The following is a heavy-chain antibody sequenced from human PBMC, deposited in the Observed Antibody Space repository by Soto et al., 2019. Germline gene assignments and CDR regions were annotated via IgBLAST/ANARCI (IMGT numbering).Heavy chain of an antibody. V-gene: IGHV2-5*02. CDR2: IYWDDDK. D-gene: IGHD3-22*01. Sequence: QITLKESGPPLVKPTQTLTLTCTFSGFSLRTSGVGVGWIRQPPGKALEWLALIYWDDDKRYSSFLKRRLTFTKDPPKNQVVPTMTNVDPVDTATYYCAHLFYHESSCSSDGFDIWGQGTTVTVSS. J-gene: IGHJ3*02. CDR3: AHLFYHESSCSSDGFDI. CDR1: GFSLRTSGVG.